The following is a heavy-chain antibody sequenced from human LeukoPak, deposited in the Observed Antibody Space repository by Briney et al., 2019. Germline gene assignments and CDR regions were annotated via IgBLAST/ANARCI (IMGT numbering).Heavy chain of an antibody. CDR1: GYTFTNYA. Sequence: ASVKVSCKASGYTFTNYAMHWVRQAPGQGLEWMGWISAYNGNTNYAQKLQGRVTMTTDTSTSTAYMELRSLRSDDTAVYYCARDRLRLGELSSSGYWGQGTLVTVSS. CDR3: ARDRLRLGELSSSGY. D-gene: IGHD3-16*02. J-gene: IGHJ4*02. V-gene: IGHV1-18*01. CDR2: ISAYNGNT.